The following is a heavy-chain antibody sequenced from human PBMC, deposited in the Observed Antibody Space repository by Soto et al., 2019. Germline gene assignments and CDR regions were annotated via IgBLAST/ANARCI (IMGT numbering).Heavy chain of an antibody. CDR2: IIPILGIT. D-gene: IGHD3-16*01. CDR3: ARTLWVGAYYYMDV. CDR1: GGTFSSYT. Sequence: QVQLVQSGAEVKKPGSSVKVSCKASGGTFSSYTISWVRQAPGQGLEWMGRIIPILGITNYAQKFQGRVTITADKSTSTAYMELSSLRSEDTAVYYCARTLWVGAYYYMDVWGKGTTVTVSS. J-gene: IGHJ6*03. V-gene: IGHV1-69*02.